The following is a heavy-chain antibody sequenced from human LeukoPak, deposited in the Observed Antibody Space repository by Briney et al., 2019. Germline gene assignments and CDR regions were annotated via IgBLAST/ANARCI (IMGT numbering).Heavy chain of an antibody. Sequence: SVKVSCKASGGTFSSYAISWVRQAPGQGLEWMGGIIPIFGTANYAQKFQGRVTITADKSTSTAYMELSSLRSEDTAVYYCGCAPREGGYYYYMDVWGKGTTVTISS. V-gene: IGHV1-69*06. D-gene: IGHD1-26*01. CDR3: GCAPREGGYYYYMDV. CDR2: IIPIFGTA. CDR1: GGTFSSYA. J-gene: IGHJ6*03.